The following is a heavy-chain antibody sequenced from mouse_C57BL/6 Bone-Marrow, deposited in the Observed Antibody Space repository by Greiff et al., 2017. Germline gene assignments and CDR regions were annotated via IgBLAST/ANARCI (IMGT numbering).Heavy chain of an antibody. D-gene: IGHD2-5*01. CDR2: IDPENGDT. CDR3: TFYSNWGY. V-gene: IGHV14-4*01. CDR1: GFNIKDDY. J-gene: IGHJ2*01. Sequence: DVKLQESGAELVRPGASVKLSCTASGFNIKDDYMHWVKQRPEQGLEWIGWIDPENGDTEYASKFQGKATITADTSSNTAYLQLSSLTSEDTAVYYCTFYSNWGYWGQGTTLTVSS.